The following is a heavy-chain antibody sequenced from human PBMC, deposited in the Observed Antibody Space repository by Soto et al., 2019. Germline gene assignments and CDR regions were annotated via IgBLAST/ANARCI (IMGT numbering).Heavy chain of an antibody. J-gene: IGHJ6*04. CDR2: IYGGDADT. V-gene: IGHV5-51*03. CDR1: GFTFSNHW. Sequence: VQLVQSGAEVKKSGESLKISCTGVGFTFSNHWIAWVRHMPGRGLEWMGIIYGGDADTRYSPSFQGQVTISVDKSISNVYLQWRSLKASDSALYFCTGRIRYCTGETCVDCWGGGTSVTVSS. CDR3: TGRIRYCTGETCVDC. D-gene: IGHD2-8*02.